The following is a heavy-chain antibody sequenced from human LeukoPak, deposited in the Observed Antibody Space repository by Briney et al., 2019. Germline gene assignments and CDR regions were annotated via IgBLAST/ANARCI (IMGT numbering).Heavy chain of an antibody. CDR1: GYSISSGYY. D-gene: IGHD2-2*02. CDR2: IYHSGST. J-gene: IGHJ4*02. V-gene: IGHV4-38-2*02. CDR3: ARGPRRYQLLYPYLDY. Sequence: SETLSLTCTVPGYSISSGYYWSWIRQPPGKGLEWIGYIYHSGSTYYNPSLKSRVTISVDRSKNQFSLKLSSVTAADTAVYYCARGPRRYQLLYPYLDYWGQGTLVTVSS.